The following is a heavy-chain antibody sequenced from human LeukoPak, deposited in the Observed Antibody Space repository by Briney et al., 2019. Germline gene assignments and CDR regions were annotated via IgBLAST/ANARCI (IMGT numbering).Heavy chain of an antibody. CDR3: ARDSDEYCSGGSCYSLDY. CDR2: IYYSGST. Sequence: SETLSLTCTVSGGSISSGDSYWTWIRQHPGKGLEWIGYIYYSGSTYYNPSLKSRVTISADTSKNQFSLKLSSVTAADTAVYYCARDSDEYCSGGSCYSLDYWGQGTLVTVSS. V-gene: IGHV4-31*03. J-gene: IGHJ4*02. D-gene: IGHD2-15*01. CDR1: GGSISSGDSY.